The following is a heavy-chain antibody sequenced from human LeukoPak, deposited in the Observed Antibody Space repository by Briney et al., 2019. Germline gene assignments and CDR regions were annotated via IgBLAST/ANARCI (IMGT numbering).Heavy chain of an antibody. CDR1: GCTISGYY. CDR2: IYSSGST. CDR3: ARNYGSSGYTAFGY. D-gene: IGHD3-22*01. Sequence: SETLSLTCAVSGCTISGYYWSWIRQPPGKGLEWIIHIYSSGSTKYNHSLKSRVTISVDTSKNQFSLKLSSVTAADTAIYYCARNYGSSGYTAFGYWGRGTLRTVSS. V-gene: IGHV4-59*01. J-gene: IGHJ4*02.